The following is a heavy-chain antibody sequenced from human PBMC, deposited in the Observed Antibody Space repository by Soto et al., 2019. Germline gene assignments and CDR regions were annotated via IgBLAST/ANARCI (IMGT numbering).Heavy chain of an antibody. J-gene: IGHJ5*02. V-gene: IGHV4-30-2*01. CDR1: GGSISSGGYS. CDR2: IYHSGST. D-gene: IGHD3-3*01. CDR3: SRQYDFWSGYYTYNWFDP. Sequence: SETLSLTCAVSGGSISSGGYSWSWIRQPPGKDLEWIGYIYHSGSTYYNPSLKSRVTISVDRSKNQFSLKLSSMTAADTAVYYFSRQYDFWSGYYTYNWFDPWGQGTLVTVSS.